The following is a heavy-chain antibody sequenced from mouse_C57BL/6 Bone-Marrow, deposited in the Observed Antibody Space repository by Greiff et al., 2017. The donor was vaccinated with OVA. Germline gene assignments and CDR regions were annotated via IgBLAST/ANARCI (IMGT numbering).Heavy chain of an antibody. J-gene: IGHJ3*01. Sequence: EVQLVESGAELVRPGASVKLSCTASGFNIKDDYMHWVKQRPEQGLEWIGWIDPENGDPEYASKFQGKATITADTSSNTAYLQLSSLTSEDTAVYYCTIDGAYWGQGTLVTVSA. CDR1: GFNIKDDY. CDR2: IDPENGDP. V-gene: IGHV14-4*01. D-gene: IGHD2-3*01. CDR3: TIDGAY.